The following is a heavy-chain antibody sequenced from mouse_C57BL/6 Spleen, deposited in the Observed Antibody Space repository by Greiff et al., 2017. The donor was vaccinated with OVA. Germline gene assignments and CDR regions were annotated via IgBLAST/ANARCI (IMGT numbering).Heavy chain of an antibody. CDR3: ARGDSSGYGGYFDY. J-gene: IGHJ2*01. V-gene: IGHV1-55*01. CDR2: IYPGSGST. CDR1: GYTFTSYW. D-gene: IGHD3-2*02. Sequence: QVQLQQPGAELVKPGASVKMSCKASGYTFTSYWITWVKQRPGQGLEWIGDIYPGSGSTNYNEKFKSTATLTVDTSSSTAYMQLSSLTSEDSAVYDWARGDSSGYGGYFDYWGQGTTLTVSS.